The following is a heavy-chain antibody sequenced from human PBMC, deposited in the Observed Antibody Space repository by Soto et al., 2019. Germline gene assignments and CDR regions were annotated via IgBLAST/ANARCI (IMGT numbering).Heavy chain of an antibody. CDR2: ISWNSGSV. D-gene: IGHD1-26*01. CDR1: GFTFDDYA. Sequence: EVRLVESGGCLVQPGRSLRLSCAASGFTFDDYAMNWVRQAPGKGLEWVSGISWNSGSVAYADSVKGRFTVSRDNAKNSLYLQMNSLRVEDTAVYYCAKDIGVGGADIFDFRGRGTLVTVSS. J-gene: IGHJ4*02. CDR3: AKDIGVGGADIFDF. V-gene: IGHV3-9*01.